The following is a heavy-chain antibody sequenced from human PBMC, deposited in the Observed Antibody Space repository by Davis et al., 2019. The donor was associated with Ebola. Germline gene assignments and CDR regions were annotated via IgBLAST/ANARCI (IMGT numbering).Heavy chain of an antibody. CDR2: TYYNSKWFN. CDR3: ARGWLRSPGFDY. CDR1: GDSASSNSGA. D-gene: IGHD5-12*01. J-gene: IGHJ4*02. V-gene: IGHV6-1*01. Sequence: PSETLSLTCAISGDSASSNSGAWNWIRQSPSRGLEWLGRTYYNSKWFNDYAVSVKSRITINPDTSKNQFSLQLNSVTPEDTAVYFCARGWLRSPGFDYWGQGTLVTVSS.